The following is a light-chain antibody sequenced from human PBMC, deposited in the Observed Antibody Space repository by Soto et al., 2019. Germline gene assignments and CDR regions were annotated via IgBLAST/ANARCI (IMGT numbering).Light chain of an antibody. CDR3: QQFYNTPLT. Sequence: DIVVTQSPDYLAVSLGERATINCKSSQSVLYSSNNKNYLAWYQQKPGHPPKLLIYWASTRESGVPYRFSGSGSGTDFTLTISSLQAEDVAVYYCQQFYNTPLTFGGGTKVEIK. V-gene: IGKV4-1*01. J-gene: IGKJ4*01. CDR2: WAS. CDR1: QSVLYSSNNKNY.